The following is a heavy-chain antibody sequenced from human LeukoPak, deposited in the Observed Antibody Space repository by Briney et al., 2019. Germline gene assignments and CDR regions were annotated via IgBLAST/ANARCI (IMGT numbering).Heavy chain of an antibody. J-gene: IGHJ4*02. CDR2: IKSKSDGGTT. CDR3: TTDRLTVGALGIVY. D-gene: IGHD1-26*01. V-gene: IGHV3-15*01. Sequence: PGGSLRLSCAASGFIFTNAWMNWVRQAPGKGLEWVGRIKSKSDGGTTDYAAPVKGRFTISRDDSKKTLYLQMNSLKTEDTAVYYCTTDRLTVGALGIVYWGQGTLVTVSS. CDR1: GFIFTNAW.